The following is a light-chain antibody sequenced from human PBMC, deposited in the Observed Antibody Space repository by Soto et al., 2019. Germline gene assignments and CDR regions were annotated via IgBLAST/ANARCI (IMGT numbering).Light chain of an antibody. V-gene: IGLV4-69*01. Sequence: QSVLTQSPSASASLGASVKLTCTLSSGHSNYAIAWHQQQPEKGPRYLMKLNRDGSHSKGDGIPNRFSGSSSGAERYLTISSLHSEDESDYYCQTWGTGIVIFGGGTKLTVL. J-gene: IGLJ2*01. CDR3: QTWGTGIVI. CDR1: SGHSNYA. CDR2: LNRDGSH.